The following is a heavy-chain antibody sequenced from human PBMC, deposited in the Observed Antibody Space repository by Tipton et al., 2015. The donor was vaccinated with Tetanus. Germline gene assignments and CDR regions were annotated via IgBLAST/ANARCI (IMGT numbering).Heavy chain of an antibody. D-gene: IGHD3-22*01. CDR2: LSGSGNTA. J-gene: IGHJ5*02. CDR3: ARGAFIPSRFNWFDP. Sequence: SLRLSCAASGFTFSDYAMSWVRQAPGAGLEGVSTLSGSGNTAYYADSGKGRFSISRDNSIDTLFLLMTSLRVQDTAVYYCARGAFIPSRFNWFDPWGQGTLVTVSS. CDR1: GFTFSDYA. V-gene: IGHV3-23*01.